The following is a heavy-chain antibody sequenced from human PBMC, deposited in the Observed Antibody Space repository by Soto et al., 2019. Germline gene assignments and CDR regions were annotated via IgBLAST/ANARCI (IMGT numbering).Heavy chain of an antibody. CDR3: ARQLYTAMVMCLDY. Sequence: TLSLTCTVSGGSISSSSYYWGWIRQPPGKGLEWIGSIYYSGSTYYNPSLKSRVTISVDTSKNQFSLKLSSVTAADTAVYYCARQLYTAMVMCLDYWGQGTLVTVSS. CDR2: IYYSGST. J-gene: IGHJ4*02. CDR1: GGSISSSSYY. V-gene: IGHV4-39*01. D-gene: IGHD5-18*01.